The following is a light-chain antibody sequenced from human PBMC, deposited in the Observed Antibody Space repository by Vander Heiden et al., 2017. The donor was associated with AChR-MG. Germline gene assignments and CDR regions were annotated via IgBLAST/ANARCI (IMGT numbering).Light chain of an antibody. Sequence: DIQMTQSPSTLSASVGDRVTITCRASQSISSWLDWYQQKPGKAPKLLIYDASRWESGVPSRFSGSGSGTEFTLTISSLQPDDFANYYCQQDNSFWTFGQGTKVEIK. CDR2: DAS. J-gene: IGKJ1*01. V-gene: IGKV1-5*01. CDR3: QQDNSFWT. CDR1: QSISSW.